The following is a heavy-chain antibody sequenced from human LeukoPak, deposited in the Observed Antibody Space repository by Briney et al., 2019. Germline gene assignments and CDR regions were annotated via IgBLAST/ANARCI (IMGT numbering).Heavy chain of an antibody. CDR3: ARMHYFDY. V-gene: IGHV3-48*03. Sequence: GGSLRLSCVASGFTFSSFEMNWVRQAPGKGLEWVSYISSSGTTIYYADSVKGRFTVSRDNAKNSLYLQMNSLRDEDTAVYYCARMHYFDYWGQGTLVTVSS. J-gene: IGHJ4*02. CDR2: ISSSGTTI. CDR1: GFTFSSFE.